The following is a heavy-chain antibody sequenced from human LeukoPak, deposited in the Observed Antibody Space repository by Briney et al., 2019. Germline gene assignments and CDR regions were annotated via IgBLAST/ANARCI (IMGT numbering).Heavy chain of an antibody. D-gene: IGHD1-20*01. CDR1: GGTFSSYA. J-gene: IGHJ5*01. CDR2: IIPIFGTA. V-gene: IGHV1-69*13. Sequence: SVKVSCKTSGGTFSSYAISWVRQAPGQGLEWMGGIIPIFGTANYAQKFQGRVTITADESTSTAYMELSSLTSDDTATYYCARDASNWSAFDSWGQGTLVIVSS. CDR3: ARDASNWSAFDS.